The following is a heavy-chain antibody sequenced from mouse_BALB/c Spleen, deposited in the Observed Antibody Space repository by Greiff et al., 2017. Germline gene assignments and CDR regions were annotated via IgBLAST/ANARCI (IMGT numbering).Heavy chain of an antibody. Sequence: EVKVVESGGGLVQPGGSLKLSCAASGFTFSSFGMHWVRQAPEKGLEWVAYISSGSSTIYYADTVKGRFTISRDNPKNTLFLQMTSLRSEDTAMYYCARNYYGSSPYYFAYWGQGTTLTVSS. D-gene: IGHD1-1*01. CDR1: GFTFSSFG. CDR2: ISSGSSTI. CDR3: ARNYYGSSPYYFAY. J-gene: IGHJ2*01. V-gene: IGHV5-17*02.